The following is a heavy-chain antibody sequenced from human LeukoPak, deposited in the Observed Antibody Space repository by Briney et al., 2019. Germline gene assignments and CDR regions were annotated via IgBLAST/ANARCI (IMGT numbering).Heavy chain of an antibody. Sequence: SETLSLTCAVSGSSISSSYWWGWIRQSPGKGLEWIGKIYYGGSINYNPSLESRVTMSVDMSRNQFSLKLTSVTAVDTAMYFCARITMGGLYYYYYQYMDVWGKGTTVTVSS. CDR1: GSSISSSYW. CDR3: ARITMGGLYYYYYQYMDV. D-gene: IGHD1-1*01. CDR2: IYYGGSI. J-gene: IGHJ6*03. V-gene: IGHV4-28*05.